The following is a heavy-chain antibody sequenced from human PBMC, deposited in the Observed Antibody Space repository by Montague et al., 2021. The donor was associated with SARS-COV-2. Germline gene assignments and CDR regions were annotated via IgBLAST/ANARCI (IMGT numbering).Heavy chain of an antibody. CDR1: GGSFRTYS. Sequence: SETLSLTCAVHGGSFRTYSWNWIRQPPGKGLEWIGEIHHGGSTNYNPSLKSRVTISADTSKNQLSLKLTSVAAADTAVYYCARLGDGVVPSPILGVGPYYSYYYMDVWGKGTTVTVSS. D-gene: IGHD3-10*01. V-gene: IGHV4-34*01. CDR3: ARLGDGVVPSPILGVGPYYSYYYMDV. J-gene: IGHJ6*03. CDR2: IHHGGST.